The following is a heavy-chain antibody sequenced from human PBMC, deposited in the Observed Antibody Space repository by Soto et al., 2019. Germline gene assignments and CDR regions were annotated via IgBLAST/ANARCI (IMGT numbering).Heavy chain of an antibody. J-gene: IGHJ4*02. D-gene: IGHD6-19*01. V-gene: IGHV3-48*02. Sequence: EVQLVESGGGLVQPGGSLRLSCAASGFTLSSYSMHWVRQAPGKGLEWVSYIGGGGGTIYYADSVKGRFTISRDNAKNSLSVQMNSLRDEDTAVYFCAREPGPRSSGWSYYVDFWGQGTLVTASS. CDR1: GFTLSSYS. CDR2: IGGGGGTI. CDR3: AREPGPRSSGWSYYVDF.